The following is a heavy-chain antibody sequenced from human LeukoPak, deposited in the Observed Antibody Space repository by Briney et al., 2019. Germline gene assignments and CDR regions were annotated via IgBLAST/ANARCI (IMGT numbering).Heavy chain of an antibody. V-gene: IGHV1-18*01. Sequence: ASVKVSCKASGYTFTSYGISWVRQAPGQGLEWMGWISAYNGNTNYAQKLQGRVTMTTDTSTSTAYMELRSLRSDDTAVYYCARSGGYYYDSSGEDAFDIWGQGTMVTVSS. CDR3: ARSGGYYYDSSGEDAFDI. CDR1: GYTFTSYG. J-gene: IGHJ3*02. D-gene: IGHD3-22*01. CDR2: ISAYNGNT.